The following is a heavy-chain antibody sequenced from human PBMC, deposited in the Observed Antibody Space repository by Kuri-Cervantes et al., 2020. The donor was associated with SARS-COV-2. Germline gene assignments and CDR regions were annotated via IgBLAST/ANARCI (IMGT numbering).Heavy chain of an antibody. J-gene: IGHJ3*02. CDR2: VRGKANNYAT. Sequence: GGSLRLSCEVSGFLFSASAIHWVRQGSGKGLEWVGRVRGKANNYATAYAASVKGRFTISRDNAKNTLYLQMNSLRAEDTAVYYCARDPNDWAFDIWGQGTMVTVSS. V-gene: IGHV3-73*01. CDR1: GFLFSASA. CDR3: ARDPNDWAFDI. D-gene: IGHD1-1*01.